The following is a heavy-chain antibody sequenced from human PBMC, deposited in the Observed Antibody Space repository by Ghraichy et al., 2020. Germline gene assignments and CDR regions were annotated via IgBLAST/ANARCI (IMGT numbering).Heavy chain of an antibody. V-gene: IGHV1-69*13. J-gene: IGHJ6*02. CDR2: IIPIFGTA. CDR1: GGTFSSYA. D-gene: IGHD1-1*01. Sequence: SVKVSCKASGGTFSSYAISWVRQAPGQGLEWMGGIIPIFGTANYAQKFQGRVTITADESTSTAYMELSSLRSEDTAVYYCARVPPSLEEKDYYYYGMDVWGQGTTVTVSS. CDR3: ARVPPSLEEKDYYYYGMDV.